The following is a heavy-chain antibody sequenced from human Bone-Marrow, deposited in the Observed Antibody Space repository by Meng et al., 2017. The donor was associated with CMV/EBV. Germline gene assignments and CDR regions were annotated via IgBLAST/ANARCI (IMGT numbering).Heavy chain of an antibody. J-gene: IGHJ5*02. D-gene: IGHD6-19*01. Sequence: GESLKISCAASGFTFSDHYMDWVRQAPGKGLEWVGRTRNKANSYTTEYAASVKGRFTISRDDSKNSLYLQMNSLKTEDTAVYYCARVYSSGWADWFDPWGQGTLVTVSS. CDR1: GFTFSDHY. V-gene: IGHV3-72*01. CDR2: TRNKANSYTT. CDR3: ARVYSSGWADWFDP.